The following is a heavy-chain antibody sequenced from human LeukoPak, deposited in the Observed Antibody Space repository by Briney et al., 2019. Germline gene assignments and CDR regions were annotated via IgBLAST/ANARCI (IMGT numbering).Heavy chain of an antibody. V-gene: IGHV4-39*01. Sequence: PSETLSLTCTVSGGSIRSSEYYWGWIRQPPGKGLEWIGCTYFTGSTYYNPSLRGRVTVSKDTTLNQFSLRVNSVTAADTAIYYCARRTHSSSLTYWGQGALVTVSS. J-gene: IGHJ4*02. CDR2: TYFTGST. D-gene: IGHD6-13*01. CDR3: ARRTHSSSLTY. CDR1: GGSIRSSEYY.